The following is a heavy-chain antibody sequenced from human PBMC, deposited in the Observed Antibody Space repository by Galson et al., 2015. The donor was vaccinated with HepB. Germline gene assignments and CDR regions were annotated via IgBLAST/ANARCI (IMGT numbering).Heavy chain of an antibody. CDR2: IKQDGSEK. CDR1: GFTFSSYW. V-gene: IGHV3-7*01. CDR3: ARVVAGYTYYYYYYYMDV. J-gene: IGHJ6*03. D-gene: IGHD2-2*02. Sequence: SLRLSCAASGFTFSSYWMSWVRQAPGKGLEWVANIKQDGSEKYYVDSVKGRFTISRDNAKNSLYLQMNSLRAEDTAVYYCARVVAGYTYYYYYYYMDVWGKGTTVTVSS.